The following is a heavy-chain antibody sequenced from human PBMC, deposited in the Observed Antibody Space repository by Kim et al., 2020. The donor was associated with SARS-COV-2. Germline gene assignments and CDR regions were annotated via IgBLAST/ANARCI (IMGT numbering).Heavy chain of an antibody. J-gene: IGHJ4*02. CDR1: GFNFDDYA. Sequence: GGSLRLSCAASGFNFDDYAMHWVRQAPGKGLEWVSLISGDGGSTYYADSVKGRFTISRDNSKNSLYLQMNSLRTEDTALYYCAKETQEGGWIQLWQQTTWGGVGYFDYWGQGTLVTVSS. CDR3: AKETQEGGWIQLWQQTTWGGVGYFDY. D-gene: IGHD5-18*01. CDR2: ISGDGGST. V-gene: IGHV3-43*02.